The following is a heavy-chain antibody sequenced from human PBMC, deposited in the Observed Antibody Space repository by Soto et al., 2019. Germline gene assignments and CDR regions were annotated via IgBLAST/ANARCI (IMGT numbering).Heavy chain of an antibody. V-gene: IGHV3-23*01. CDR3: AKEPPMVVVVGDPSAGGVADY. J-gene: IGHJ4*02. CDR1: GFTFSSYA. D-gene: IGHD2-15*01. Sequence: EVQLLESGGGLVQPGGSLRLSCAASGFTFSSYAMSWVRQAPGKGLEWVSAISGSGGSTYYADSVKGRFTISRDNSKNTLYLQMNSLIAEDTAVYYCAKEPPMVVVVGDPSAGGVADYWGQGTLVTVSS. CDR2: ISGSGGST.